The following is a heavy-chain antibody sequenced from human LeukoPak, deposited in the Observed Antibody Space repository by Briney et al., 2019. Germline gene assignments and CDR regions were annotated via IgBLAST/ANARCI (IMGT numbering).Heavy chain of an antibody. D-gene: IGHD1-26*01. CDR1: GGSINRHH. CDR2: IYYSGST. V-gene: IGHV4-59*11. CDR3: ARVEVGATMDYFDY. J-gene: IGHJ4*02. Sequence: SSETLSLTCTVSGGSINRHHWSWLRQPPGKGLEWIGYIYYSGSTNYTPSLKCRVTISVDTTKNQFSLKLSSVTAADTAVYYCARVEVGATMDYFDYWCQGTLVTVSS.